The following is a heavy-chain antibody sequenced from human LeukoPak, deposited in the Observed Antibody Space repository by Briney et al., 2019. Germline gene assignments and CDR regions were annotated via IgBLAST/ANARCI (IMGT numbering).Heavy chain of an antibody. Sequence: AASVKVSCKASGYTFTSYDINWVRQATGQGLEWMGWMNPNSGNTGYAQKFQGRVTMTRNTSISTAYMELSSLRSEDTAVYYCARLKNSSGWYRTYYFDYWGQGTLVTVSS. CDR1: GYTFTSYD. CDR3: ARLKNSSGWYRTYYFDY. J-gene: IGHJ4*02. CDR2: MNPNSGNT. V-gene: IGHV1-8*01. D-gene: IGHD6-19*01.